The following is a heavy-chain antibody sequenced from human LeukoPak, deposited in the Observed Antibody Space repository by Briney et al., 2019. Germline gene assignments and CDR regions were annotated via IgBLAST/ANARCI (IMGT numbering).Heavy chain of an antibody. Sequence: GGSLRLSCAASGFTVSTTYMSWVRQAPGKGLEWVSTISGSGSTTWYADSVKGRFTISRDNSKNTLYLQMNSLRAEDTAVYYCAKRTRGYNYGPSDYWGQGTLVTVSS. CDR3: AKRTRGYNYGPSDY. CDR2: ISGSGSTT. CDR1: GFTVSTTY. V-gene: IGHV3-23*01. J-gene: IGHJ4*02. D-gene: IGHD5-18*01.